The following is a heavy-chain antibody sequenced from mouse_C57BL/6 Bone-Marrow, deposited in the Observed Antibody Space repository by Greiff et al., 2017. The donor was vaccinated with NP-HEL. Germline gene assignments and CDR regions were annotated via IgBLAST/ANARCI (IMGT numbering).Heavy chain of an antibody. V-gene: IGHV5-4*01. Sequence: VQLKESGGGLVKPGGSLKLSCAASGFTFSSYAMSWVRQTPEKRLEWVATISDGGSYTYYPDNVKGRFTISRDNAKNNLYLQMSHLKSEDTAMYYCAREEVTTEYFDYWGQGTTLTVSS. CDR3: AREEVTTEYFDY. D-gene: IGHD2-2*01. J-gene: IGHJ2*01. CDR1: GFTFSSYA. CDR2: ISDGGSYT.